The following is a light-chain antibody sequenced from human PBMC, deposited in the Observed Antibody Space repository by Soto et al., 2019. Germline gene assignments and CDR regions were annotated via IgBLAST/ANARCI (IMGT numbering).Light chain of an antibody. J-gene: IGKJ1*01. CDR3: QQYNNWPSWT. Sequence: MTPSPSTLSASVGDRANITCRSSQSISSWLAWYQQKPGQTPRLLIYIASTRAAGIPARFSGSGSGTEFTLTISSLQSEDSAIYYCQQYNNWPSWTCGQGTKVDIK. CDR1: QSISSW. CDR2: IAS. V-gene: IGKV3-15*01.